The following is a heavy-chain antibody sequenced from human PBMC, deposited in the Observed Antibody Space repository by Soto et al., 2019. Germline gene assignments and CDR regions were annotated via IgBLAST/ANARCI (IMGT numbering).Heavy chain of an antibody. V-gene: IGHV4-39*01. CDR2: IYYSGST. Sequence: SETLSLTCTVSGGSISSSSYYWGWIRQPPGKGLEWIGSIYYSGSTYYNPSLKSRVTISVDTSKNQFSLKLSSVTAADTAVYYCARLIAAPHTTSAVWYFDYWGQGTLVTVSS. J-gene: IGHJ4*02. D-gene: IGHD6-6*01. CDR1: GGSISSSSYY. CDR3: ARLIAAPHTTSAVWYFDY.